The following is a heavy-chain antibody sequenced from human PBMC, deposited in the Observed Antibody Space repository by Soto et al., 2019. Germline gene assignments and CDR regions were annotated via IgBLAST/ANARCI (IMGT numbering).Heavy chain of an antibody. J-gene: IGHJ6*02. CDR2: LIPMFGIG. CDR1: GGSFSKYS. CDR3: ARASGENYFYAMDV. D-gene: IGHD7-27*01. Sequence: QVQLVQSGAEVKMPGSSVRVSCKASGGSFSKYSISWVRQAPGQGLEWMGGLIPMFGIGNYAAKFLGRVTITADECMSTSHMELSSLRSEDTAVYFCARASGENYFYAMDVWGQGTMVTVSS. V-gene: IGHV1-69*01.